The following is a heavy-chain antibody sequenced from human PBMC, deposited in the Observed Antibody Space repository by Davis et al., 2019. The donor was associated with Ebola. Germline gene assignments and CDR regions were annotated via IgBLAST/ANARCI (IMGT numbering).Heavy chain of an antibody. J-gene: IGHJ3*02. CDR2: IRSKANSYAT. CDR1: GFTFSGSA. V-gene: IGHV3-73*01. CDR3: TTVNVQWFGELLYRVGEAFDI. D-gene: IGHD3-10*01. Sequence: GESLKISCAASGFTFSGSAMHWVRQASGKGLEWVGRIRSKANSYATAYAASVKGRFTISRDDSKNTAYLQMNSLKTEDTAVYYCTTVNVQWFGELLYRVGEAFDIWGQGTMVTVSS.